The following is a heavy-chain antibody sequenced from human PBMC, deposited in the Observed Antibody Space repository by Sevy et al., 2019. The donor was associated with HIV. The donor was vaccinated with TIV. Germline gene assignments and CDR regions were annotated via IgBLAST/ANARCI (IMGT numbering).Heavy chain of an antibody. CDR2: ITGDSSYM. V-gene: IGHV3-21*01. J-gene: IGHJ4*02. Sequence: GGSLRLSCAASGFTFSSYNMNWVRQAPGKGLEWISSITGDSSYMYDANSVKGRFTISRDNAKNSLYLHMNGLRAEDTAVYYCARDRPTHNYHASSGYNYYFDSWGQGTLVTVSS. D-gene: IGHD3-22*01. CDR3: ARDRPTHNYHASSGYNYYFDS. CDR1: GFTFSSYN.